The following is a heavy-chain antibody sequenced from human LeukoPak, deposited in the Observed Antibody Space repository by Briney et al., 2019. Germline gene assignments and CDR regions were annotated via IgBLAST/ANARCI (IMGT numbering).Heavy chain of an antibody. CDR3: TRPKGYCSSTSCWGPFDAFDI. CDR1: GFTFSSYA. J-gene: IGHJ3*02. D-gene: IGHD2-2*01. Sequence: GSLRLSCAASGFTFSSYAMHWVRQAPGKGLEWVAVISYDGSNKYYADSVKGRFTISRDNSKNTLYLQMNSLRAEDTAVYYCTRPKGYCSSTSCWGPFDAFDIWGQGTMVTVSS. V-gene: IGHV3-30-3*01. CDR2: ISYDGSNK.